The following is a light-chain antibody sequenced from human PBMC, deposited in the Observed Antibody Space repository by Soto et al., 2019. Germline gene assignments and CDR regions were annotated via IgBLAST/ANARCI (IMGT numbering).Light chain of an antibody. CDR3: QQYKT. V-gene: IGKV3-20*01. J-gene: IGKJ1*01. CDR2: DAF. CDR1: QSVSTSY. Sequence: IVLTQSPGTLSLSPGERATLSCRASQSVSTSYVAWYQQKFGQAPRLLIYDAFSRATGIPDRFSASGSGTNFTLTINRLEPEDFAVYYCQQYKTFGQGTKVDIK.